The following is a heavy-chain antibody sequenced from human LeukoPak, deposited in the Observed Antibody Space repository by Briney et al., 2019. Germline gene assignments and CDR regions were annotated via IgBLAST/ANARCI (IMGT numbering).Heavy chain of an antibody. Sequence: GGSLRLSCAASGFTFSSYAMHWVRQAPGKGLEWVAVISYDGSNKYYADSVKGRFTISRDNSKNTLYLQMNSLRAEDTAVYYCAKDPAYYGSGSYYNPLYYFDYWGQGTLVTVSS. J-gene: IGHJ4*02. CDR1: GFTFSSYA. D-gene: IGHD3-10*01. V-gene: IGHV3-30-3*01. CDR2: ISYDGSNK. CDR3: AKDPAYYGSGSYYNPLYYFDY.